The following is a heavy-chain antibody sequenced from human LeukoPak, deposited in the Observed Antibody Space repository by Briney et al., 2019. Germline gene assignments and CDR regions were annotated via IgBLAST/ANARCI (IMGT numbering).Heavy chain of an antibody. D-gene: IGHD2-15*01. V-gene: IGHV3-21*01. CDR2: ISSSSSYI. Sequence: PGGSLRLSCAASGFTFSSYSMNWVRQASGKGLEWVSSISSSSSYIYYADSVKGRFTISRDNAKNSLYLQMNSLRAEDTAVYYCARVSCSGGSCSYYFDYWGQGTLVTVSS. J-gene: IGHJ4*02. CDR3: ARVSCSGGSCSYYFDY. CDR1: GFTFSSYS.